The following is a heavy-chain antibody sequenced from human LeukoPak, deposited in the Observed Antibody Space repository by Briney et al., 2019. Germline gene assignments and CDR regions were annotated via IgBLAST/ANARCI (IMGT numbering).Heavy chain of an antibody. Sequence: GGSLRLSCAASGFTFSGYSMNWVRQAPGKGLEWVSSISSSSSYIYYADSVKGRFTISRDNAKNSLYLQMNSLRAEDTAVYYCARDPSMGIAAAGSRAEYYFDYWGQGTLVTVSS. V-gene: IGHV3-21*01. CDR2: ISSSSSYI. CDR3: ARDPSMGIAAAGSRAEYYFDY. CDR1: GFTFSGYS. D-gene: IGHD6-13*01. J-gene: IGHJ4*02.